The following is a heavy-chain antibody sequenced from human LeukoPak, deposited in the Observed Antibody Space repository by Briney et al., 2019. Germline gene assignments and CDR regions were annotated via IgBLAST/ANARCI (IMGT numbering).Heavy chain of an antibody. Sequence: ASVKVSCKASGGTFSSYAISWVRQAPGQGLEWMGGITPIFGTANYAQKFQGRVTITADESTSTAYMELSSLRSEDTAVYYCARSAGDYYDSSGYYGDWGQGTLVTVSS. CDR2: ITPIFGTA. CDR3: ARSAGDYYDSSGYYGD. J-gene: IGHJ4*02. CDR1: GGTFSSYA. V-gene: IGHV1-69*13. D-gene: IGHD3-22*01.